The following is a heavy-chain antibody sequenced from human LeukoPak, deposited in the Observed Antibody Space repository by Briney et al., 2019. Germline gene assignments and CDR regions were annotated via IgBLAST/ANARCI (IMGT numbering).Heavy chain of an antibody. CDR1: GGTFSSYA. V-gene: IGHV1-69*04. CDR3: ARDWYGYSSSRPLYYFDY. D-gene: IGHD6-13*01. J-gene: IGHJ4*02. CDR2: IIPILGIA. Sequence: GASVKVSCKASGGTFSSYAISWVRQAPGQGLEWVGRIIPILGIANYAQKFQGRVTITADKSTSTAYMELSSLRSEDTAVYYCARDWYGYSSSRPLYYFDYWGQGTLVTVSS.